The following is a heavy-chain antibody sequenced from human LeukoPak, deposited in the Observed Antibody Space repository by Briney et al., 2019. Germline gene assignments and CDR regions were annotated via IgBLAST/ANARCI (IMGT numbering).Heavy chain of an antibody. V-gene: IGHV4-59*01. J-gene: IGHJ4*02. CDR1: GGSIANYY. CDR3: ARVARAAGLDS. CDR2: IYYNGNA. Sequence: SETLSLTCTVSGGSIANYYWSWIRQPPGKGLEWIAYIYYNGNADYNPSLTRRVTISVDTSKNQFSLKLSSVTAADTAMYYCARVARAAGLDSWGQGTPVTVSS. D-gene: IGHD6-13*01.